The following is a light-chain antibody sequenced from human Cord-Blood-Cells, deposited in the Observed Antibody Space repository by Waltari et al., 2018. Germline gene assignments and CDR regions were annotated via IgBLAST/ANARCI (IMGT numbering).Light chain of an antibody. CDR3: CSYAGSSTSPWV. J-gene: IGLJ3*02. Sequence: QSALTQPASVSGSPGQSITISCTGTSSDVGSYNLVSWYQQHPGKAPKLMIYKGSKRPSGVSTRFSGSKSGNTASLTISGLQAEDEADYYCCSYAGSSTSPWVFGGGTKLTVL. CDR1: SSDVGSYNL. CDR2: KGS. V-gene: IGLV2-23*01.